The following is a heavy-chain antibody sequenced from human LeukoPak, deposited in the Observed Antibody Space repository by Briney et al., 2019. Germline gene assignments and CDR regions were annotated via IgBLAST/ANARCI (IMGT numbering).Heavy chain of an antibody. V-gene: IGHV3-48*04. D-gene: IGHD2-8*01. Sequence: GGSLRLSCAASGFTFYSHGMIWVRQAPGKGLEWVSYISPDSATIYYADSVKGRFTISRDHAKNSLYLQMISLRAEDTALYSCARVRGPTVYTNYLDVWGKGTTVTVSS. CDR1: GFTFYSHG. CDR3: ARVRGPTVYTNYLDV. CDR2: ISPDSATI. J-gene: IGHJ6*03.